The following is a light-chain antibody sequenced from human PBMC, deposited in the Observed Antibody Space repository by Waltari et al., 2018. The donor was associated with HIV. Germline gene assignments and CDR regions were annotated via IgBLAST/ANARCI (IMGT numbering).Light chain of an antibody. CDR1: SSNIGTNT. J-gene: IGLJ3*02. Sequence: QSVLTQPPSASGTPGQRVTISCSGSSSNIGTNTVHWYQHRPGSAPKLLIYSNNQRPSGVPSRFSASTSGTSASRAISGLRSEDEAEYYCAAWDENLNGLFGGGTKLTVL. CDR3: AAWDENLNGL. CDR2: SNN. V-gene: IGLV1-44*01.